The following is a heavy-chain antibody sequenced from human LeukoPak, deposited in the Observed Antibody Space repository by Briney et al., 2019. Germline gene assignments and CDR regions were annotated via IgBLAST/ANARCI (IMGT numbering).Heavy chain of an antibody. CDR2: ISYDGSNK. D-gene: IGHD2/OR15-2a*01. CDR1: GFTFSSYA. V-gene: IGHV3-30*04. Sequence: PGGSLRLSCAASGFTFSSYAMHWVRQAPGKGLEWVAFISYDGSNKYYADSVKGRFTISRDNSKNTLYLQMNSLRAEDTAVYYCARPLSFVGFYFDYWGQGTLVTVSS. CDR3: ARPLSFVGFYFDY. J-gene: IGHJ4*02.